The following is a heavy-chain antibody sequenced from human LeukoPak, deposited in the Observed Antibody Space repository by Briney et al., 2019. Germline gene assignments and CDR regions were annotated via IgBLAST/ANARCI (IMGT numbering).Heavy chain of an antibody. CDR3: ARRRAVAGTKSLYYFDY. CDR1: GGSISSSSYY. Sequence: PSETLSLTCTVSGGSISSSSYYWGWIRQPPGKGLEWIGSIYYSGSTYYNPSLKSRVTISVDTSKNQFSLKLSSVTAADTAVYYRARRRAVAGTKSLYYFDYWGQGTLVTVSS. V-gene: IGHV4-39*01. D-gene: IGHD6-19*01. J-gene: IGHJ4*02. CDR2: IYYSGST.